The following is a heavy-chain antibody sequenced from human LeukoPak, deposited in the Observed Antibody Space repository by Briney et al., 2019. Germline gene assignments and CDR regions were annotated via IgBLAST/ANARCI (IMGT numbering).Heavy chain of an antibody. CDR2: INPNSGGT. CDR3: ARGPPYYYDSSGYYDY. J-gene: IGHJ4*02. V-gene: IGHV1-2*02. Sequence: ASVKVSCKASGYTFTGYYMHWVRQAPGQGLEWMGWINPNSGGTNYAQKFQGRVTMTRDTSISTAYMELSGLRSDDTAVYYCARGPPYYYDSSGYYDYWGQGTLVTVSS. D-gene: IGHD3-22*01. CDR1: GYTFTGYY.